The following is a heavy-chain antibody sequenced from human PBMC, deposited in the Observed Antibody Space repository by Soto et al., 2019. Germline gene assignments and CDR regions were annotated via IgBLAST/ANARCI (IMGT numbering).Heavy chain of an antibody. V-gene: IGHV1-3*05. CDR1: GYTFTSYA. D-gene: IGHD2-21*02. Sequence: QVQLVQSGAEEKKPGASVKVSCKASGYTFTSYAMHWVRQAPGQRREWMGWINAGNGNTKYSQRIQGRVTITRDTSASTAYMGLSSLRSEDTAVYYCARSIVVVTALAYWGQGTLVTVSS. CDR3: ARSIVVVTALAY. CDR2: INAGNGNT. J-gene: IGHJ4*02.